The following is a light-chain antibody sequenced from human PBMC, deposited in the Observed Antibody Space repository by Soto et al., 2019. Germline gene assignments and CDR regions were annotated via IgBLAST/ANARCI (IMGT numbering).Light chain of an antibody. V-gene: IGLV1-40*01. Sequence: QSVLTQPPSVSGAPGQRVSISCTGSTSNIGAPYDVHWYQHLPGTAPKLLIYGDNNRPSGVPDRFSGSKSGTSASLAITGLQAEDEADYYCQSYDSSLIVSKVFGTGTKVTVL. CDR2: GDN. J-gene: IGLJ1*01. CDR3: QSYDSSLIVSKV. CDR1: TSNIGAPYD.